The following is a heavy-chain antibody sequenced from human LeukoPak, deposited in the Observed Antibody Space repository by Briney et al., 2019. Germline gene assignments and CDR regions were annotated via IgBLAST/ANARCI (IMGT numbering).Heavy chain of an antibody. D-gene: IGHD2-15*01. V-gene: IGHV1-8*01. Sequence: ASVKVSCKASGYTFTSYDINWVRQATGQGLEWMGWMNPKSGNTGYAQKFQGRVTMTRNTSISTAYMELSSLRSEDTAVYYCARDKGYCSGGSCFGDAFDIWGQGTMVTVTS. CDR1: GYTFTSYD. CDR3: ARDKGYCSGGSCFGDAFDI. CDR2: MNPKSGNT. J-gene: IGHJ3*02.